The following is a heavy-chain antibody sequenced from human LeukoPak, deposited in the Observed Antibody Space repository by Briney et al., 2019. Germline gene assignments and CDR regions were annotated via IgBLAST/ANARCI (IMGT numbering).Heavy chain of an antibody. Sequence: PGRSLRLSCAASGFTFDDYAMHWVRQAPGKGLEWVSGISWNSGSIGYADSVKGRFTISRDNAKNTVYLQMNSLRVEDTAVYYCARGEPNYSYFKWGQGTLVSVSS. CDR2: ISWNSGSI. CDR1: GFTFDDYA. J-gene: IGHJ4*02. D-gene: IGHD5-18*01. CDR3: ARGEPNYSYFK. V-gene: IGHV3-9*01.